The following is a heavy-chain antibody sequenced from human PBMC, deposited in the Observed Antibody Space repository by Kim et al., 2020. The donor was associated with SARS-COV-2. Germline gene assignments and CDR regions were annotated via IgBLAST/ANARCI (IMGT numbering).Heavy chain of an antibody. CDR2: SNNSYI. CDR3: ARDLQI. Sequence: SNNSYIYYADSVKGRFTIPRDNAQNALYRQMNSLRAEDKAVYYCARDLQIWGQGTMVTVSS. V-gene: IGHV3-21*01. J-gene: IGHJ3*02.